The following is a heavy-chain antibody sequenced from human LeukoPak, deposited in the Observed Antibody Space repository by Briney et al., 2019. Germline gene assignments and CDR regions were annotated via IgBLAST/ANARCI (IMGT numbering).Heavy chain of an antibody. J-gene: IGHJ4*02. Sequence: GASVKVSCKASGYTSTSYDINWVRQATGQGLEWMGWMNPNSGNTGYAQKFQGRVTMTRNTSISTAYMELSSLRSEDTAVYYCARGITPPPDYDFWSGYPPHFDYWGQGTLVTVSS. D-gene: IGHD3-3*01. CDR3: ARGITPPPDYDFWSGYPPHFDY. CDR2: MNPNSGNT. CDR1: GYTSTSYD. V-gene: IGHV1-8*01.